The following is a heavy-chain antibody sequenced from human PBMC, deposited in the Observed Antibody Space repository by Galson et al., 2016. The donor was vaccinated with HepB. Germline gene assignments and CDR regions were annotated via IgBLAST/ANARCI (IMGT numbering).Heavy chain of an antibody. V-gene: IGHV3-7*01. D-gene: IGHD1-26*01. Sequence: SLRLSCAASGFIFSGSWMTWVRKAPGKGLEWVANIKEDGSEKYYVDSVKGRFTISRDNAKNSLYLQMNSLRAEDTAVYYCARDSIIVGATQDIDYWGQGTLVTVSS. J-gene: IGHJ4*02. CDR3: ARDSIIVGATQDIDY. CDR2: IKEDGSEK. CDR1: GFIFSGSW.